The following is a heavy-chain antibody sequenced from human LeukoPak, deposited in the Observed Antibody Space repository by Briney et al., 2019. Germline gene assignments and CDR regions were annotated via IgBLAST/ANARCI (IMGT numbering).Heavy chain of an antibody. CDR2: IIPIFGTA. J-gene: IGHJ4*02. Sequence: GSSVKVSCKASGGTFSSYAISWVRQAPGQGLEWMGRIIPIFGTANYAQKFQGRVTITTDESTSTAYMELSSLRSEDTAVYYCARGESKDSGWYEYWGQGTLATVSS. CDR3: ARGESKDSGWYEY. CDR1: GGTFSSYA. V-gene: IGHV1-69*05. D-gene: IGHD6-19*01.